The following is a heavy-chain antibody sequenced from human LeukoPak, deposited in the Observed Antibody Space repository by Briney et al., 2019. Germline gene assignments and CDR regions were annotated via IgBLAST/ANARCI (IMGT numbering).Heavy chain of an antibody. J-gene: IGHJ6*04. CDR1: GFTFSSYW. CDR2: IKQDGSEK. V-gene: IGHV3-7*03. D-gene: IGHD1-26*01. CDR3: AREGGIVDRYGMDV. Sequence: GGSLRLSCAASGFTFSSYWMSWVRQAPGKGLEWVANIKQDGSEKYYVDSVKGRFTISRDNAKNSLYLQMNSPRAEDTAVYYCAREGGIVDRYGMDVRGKGTTVTVSS.